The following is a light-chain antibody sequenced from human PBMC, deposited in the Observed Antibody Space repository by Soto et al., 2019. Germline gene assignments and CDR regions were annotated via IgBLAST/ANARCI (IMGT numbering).Light chain of an antibody. J-gene: IGKJ4*01. Sequence: EIVLTQSPLSLPVTPGEPASISCRSSQNLLHSNGYNYLNWYLQKPGQSPQLLIYLGSNRASGVPDRFSGSGSGTDFTLTINRVEAEDVGLYFCEQGLATPLTFGGGTKVEIX. CDR1: QNLLHSNGYNY. V-gene: IGKV2-28*01. CDR3: EQGLATPLT. CDR2: LGS.